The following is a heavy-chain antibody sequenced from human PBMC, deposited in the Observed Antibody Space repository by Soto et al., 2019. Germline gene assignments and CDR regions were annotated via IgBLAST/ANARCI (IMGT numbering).Heavy chain of an antibody. CDR1: GYTFTSYD. Sequence: ASVKVSCKASGYTFTSYDINWVRQATGQGLEWMGWMNPNSGNTGYAQKFQGRVTMTRNTPISTAYMELSSLRSEDTAVYYCARHRGYITKNWFDPWGQGTLVTVSS. J-gene: IGHJ5*02. V-gene: IGHV1-8*01. CDR2: MNPNSGNT. D-gene: IGHD5-18*01. CDR3: ARHRGYITKNWFDP.